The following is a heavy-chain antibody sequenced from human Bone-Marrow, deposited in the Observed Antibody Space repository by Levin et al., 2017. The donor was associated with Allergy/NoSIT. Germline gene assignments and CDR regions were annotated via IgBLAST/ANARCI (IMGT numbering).Heavy chain of an antibody. D-gene: IGHD3-3*01. CDR3: AKDSRPDFWSGYYPTANNWFDP. CDR2: ISYDGSNK. CDR1: GFTFSSYG. Sequence: GGSLRLSCAASGFTFSSYGMHWVRQAPGKGLEWVAVISYDGSNKYYADSVKGRFTISRDNSKNTLYLQMNSLRAEDTAVYYCAKDSRPDFWSGYYPTANNWFDPWGQGTLVTVSS. J-gene: IGHJ5*02. V-gene: IGHV3-30*18.